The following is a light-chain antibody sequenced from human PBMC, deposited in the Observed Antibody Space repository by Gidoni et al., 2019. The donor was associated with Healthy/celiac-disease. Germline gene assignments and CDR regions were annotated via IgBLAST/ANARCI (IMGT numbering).Light chain of an antibody. CDR3: QAWDSSTDVV. J-gene: IGLJ2*01. Sequence: SYELTQPPSVSVSPGQTASITCSGAKLGDKYACWYQQKPGQSPVLVIYQDSKRPSGIPERFSGSNSGNTATLTISGTQAMDEADYYCQAWDSSTDVVFGGGTKLTV. CDR1: KLGDKY. V-gene: IGLV3-1*01. CDR2: QDS.